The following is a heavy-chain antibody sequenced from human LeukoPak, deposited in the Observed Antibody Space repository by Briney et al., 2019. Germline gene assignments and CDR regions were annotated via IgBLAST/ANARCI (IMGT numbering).Heavy chain of an antibody. CDR2: IYYSGST. CDR1: GGSISSYY. J-gene: IGHJ4*02. Sequence: PSETLSLTCTVSGGSISSYYWSWIRQPPGKGLEWIGYIYYSGSTNYNPSLKSRVTISVDTSKNQFSLKLSSVTAADTAVYYCARHRGWNCSSTSCYSRVGGEPYYFDYWGQGTLVTVSS. D-gene: IGHD2-2*02. V-gene: IGHV4-59*08. CDR3: ARHRGWNCSSTSCYSRVGGEPYYFDY.